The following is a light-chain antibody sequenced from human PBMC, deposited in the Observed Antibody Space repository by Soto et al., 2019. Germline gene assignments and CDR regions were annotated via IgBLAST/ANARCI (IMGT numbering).Light chain of an antibody. V-gene: IGKV4-1*01. CDR3: QQYYSTHRT. CDR1: QSVLYSSNNKNY. Sequence: DIVMTQSPDSLAVSLGERATINCKSSQSVLYSSNNKNYLAWYQQKPGQPPKLLIYWASTRESGVPDRFSGSGSGTDFTLTISSLQDEDVAVYYCQQYYSTHRTLGQGTKADIK. CDR2: WAS. J-gene: IGKJ1*01.